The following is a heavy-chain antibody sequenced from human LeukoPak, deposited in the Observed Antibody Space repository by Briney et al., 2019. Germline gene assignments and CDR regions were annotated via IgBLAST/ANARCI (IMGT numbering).Heavy chain of an antibody. CDR2: IYYSGST. J-gene: IGHJ4*02. D-gene: IGHD1-26*01. V-gene: IGHV4-59*08. CDR3: ARHPLIVGATSRVREH. CDR1: GGSISSYY. Sequence: SETLSLTCTVSGGSISSYYWSWVRQPPGKGLEWIGYIYYSGSTTYNPSPKSRVTISVDTSKNQFSLKLSSVTAADTAVYYCARHPLIVGATSRVREHWGQGTLVTVSS.